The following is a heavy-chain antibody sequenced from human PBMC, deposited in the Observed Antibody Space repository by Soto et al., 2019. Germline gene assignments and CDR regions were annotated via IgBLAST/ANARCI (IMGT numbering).Heavy chain of an antibody. J-gene: IGHJ4*02. Sequence: QLQLQESGPGLVKPSETLSLTCTVSGGSISSSSYCWAWIRQPPGKGLEWIASIYYSGRTYYNPSLKSRVTISVDTSKNQFSLKLSSVTAADTAVYYCAKTVTADYVDYWGQGTLVTVSS. CDR3: AKTVTADYVDY. CDR1: GGSISSSSYC. V-gene: IGHV4-39*01. CDR2: IYYSGRT. D-gene: IGHD3-16*01.